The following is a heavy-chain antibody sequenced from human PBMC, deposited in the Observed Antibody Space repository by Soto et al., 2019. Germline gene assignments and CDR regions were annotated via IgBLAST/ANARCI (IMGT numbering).Heavy chain of an antibody. Sequence: GGSLRLSCAASGFTFSSYAMSWVRQAPGKGLEWVSAISGSGGSTYYADSVKGRFTISRDNSKNTLYLQMNSLRAEDTAVYYCAKIPGNMITFGGVIAYSKRDAFAIWGQGTMVTVSS. CDR2: ISGSGGST. CDR3: AKIPGNMITFGGVIAYSKRDAFAI. V-gene: IGHV3-23*01. CDR1: GFTFSSYA. D-gene: IGHD3-16*02. J-gene: IGHJ3*02.